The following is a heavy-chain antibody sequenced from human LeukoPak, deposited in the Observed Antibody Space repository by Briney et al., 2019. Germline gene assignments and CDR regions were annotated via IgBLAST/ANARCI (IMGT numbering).Heavy chain of an antibody. Sequence: KPSETLSLTCTVSGGSISSSSYYWGWLRQPPGKGLEWIGRMYYSGSTYYNPSIKSRVTTSVDTSKNQFSLKLSSVTAADTAVYYYARHRRVGATIGTYFDYWGQGTLVTVSS. J-gene: IGHJ4*02. D-gene: IGHD1-26*01. CDR1: GGSISSSSYY. V-gene: IGHV4-39*01. CDR3: ARHRRVGATIGTYFDY. CDR2: MYYSGST.